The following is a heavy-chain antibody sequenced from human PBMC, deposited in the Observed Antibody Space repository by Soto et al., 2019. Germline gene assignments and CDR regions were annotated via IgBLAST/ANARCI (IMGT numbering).Heavy chain of an antibody. D-gene: IGHD3-10*01. J-gene: IGHJ6*02. CDR2: ISYDGSNK. V-gene: IGHV3-30-3*01. Sequence: GGSLRLSCAASGFTFSSYAMHWVRQSPGEGLEWVAVISYDGSNKYYADSVKGRFTISRDNSKNTLYLQMNSLRAEDTAVYYCARDYYSESRPRPSNYYYYYGMDVWGQGTTVTVSS. CDR1: GFTFSSYA. CDR3: ARDYYSESRPRPSNYYYYYGMDV.